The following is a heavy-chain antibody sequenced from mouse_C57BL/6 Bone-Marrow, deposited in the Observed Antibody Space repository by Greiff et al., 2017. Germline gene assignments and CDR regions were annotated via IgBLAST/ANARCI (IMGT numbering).Heavy chain of an antibody. D-gene: IGHD2-1*01. CDR1: GYTFTSYW. V-gene: IGHV1-69*01. Sequence: QVQLKQPGAELVMPGASVKLSCKASGYTFTSYWMHWVKQRPGQGLEWIGEIDPSDSYTNFNQKFKGKSTLTVDKSSSTAYMQLSSLTSEDSAVYYCARFGNYGGFAYWGQGTLVTVSA. J-gene: IGHJ3*01. CDR2: IDPSDSYT. CDR3: ARFGNYGGFAY.